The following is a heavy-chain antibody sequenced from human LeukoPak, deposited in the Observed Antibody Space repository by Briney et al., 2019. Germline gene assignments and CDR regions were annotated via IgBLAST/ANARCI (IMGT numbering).Heavy chain of an antibody. CDR2: INHSGST. Sequence: PSETLSLTCAVYGGSFSGYYWSWIRQPPGKGLEWIGEINHSGSTNYNPSLKSRVTISVDTSKNRFSLKLSSVTAADTAVYYCARGFSSSYYDSSGYRLDYWGQGTLVTVSS. D-gene: IGHD3-22*01. CDR3: ARGFSSSYYDSSGYRLDY. J-gene: IGHJ4*02. V-gene: IGHV4-34*01. CDR1: GGSFSGYY.